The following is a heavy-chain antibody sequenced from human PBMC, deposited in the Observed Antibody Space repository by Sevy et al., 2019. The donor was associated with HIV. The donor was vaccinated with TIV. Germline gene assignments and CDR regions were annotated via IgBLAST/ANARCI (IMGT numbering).Heavy chain of an antibody. CDR1: EITFSNYA. Sequence: GWSLILSCAAAEITFSNYAMSWVRQARGKGLEWVSSISGSGGGTYYADSVKGRFTISRDKSKNTLYLQMNSLRAEDTDVYYCAKALILVVGEALDIWGQGTMVTVSS. J-gene: IGHJ3*02. CDR3: AKALILVVGEALDI. D-gene: IGHD3-16*01. CDR2: ISGSGGGT. V-gene: IGHV3-23*01.